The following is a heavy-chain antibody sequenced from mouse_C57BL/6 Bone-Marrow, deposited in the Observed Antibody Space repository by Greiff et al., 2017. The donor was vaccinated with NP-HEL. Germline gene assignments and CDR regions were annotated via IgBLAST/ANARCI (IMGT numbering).Heavy chain of an antibody. D-gene: IGHD2-3*01. Sequence: QVQLKQPGAELVKPGASVKLSCKASGYTFTSYWMQWVKQRPGQGLEWIGEIDPSDSYTNYNQKFKGKATLTVDTSSSTAYMQLSSLTSEDSAVYYCARDDDGYFDYWGQGTTLTVSS. CDR3: ARDDDGYFDY. V-gene: IGHV1-50*01. CDR2: IDPSDSYT. J-gene: IGHJ2*01. CDR1: GYTFTSYW.